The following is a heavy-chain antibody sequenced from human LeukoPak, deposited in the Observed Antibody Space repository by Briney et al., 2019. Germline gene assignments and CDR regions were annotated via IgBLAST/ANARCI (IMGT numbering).Heavy chain of an antibody. D-gene: IGHD3-10*01. CDR1: GGSISSGDYY. J-gene: IGHJ6*04. V-gene: IGHV4-30-4*01. CDR2: IYYSGST. CDR3: ARDPGSYYGSGSRPYYYYGMDV. Sequence: PSETLSLTCTVSGGSISSGDYYWSWIRQPSGKGLEWIGYIYYSGSTYYNPSLKSRVTISVDTSKNQFSLKLSSVTAADTAVYYCARDPGSYYGSGSRPYYYYGMDVWGKGTTVTVSS.